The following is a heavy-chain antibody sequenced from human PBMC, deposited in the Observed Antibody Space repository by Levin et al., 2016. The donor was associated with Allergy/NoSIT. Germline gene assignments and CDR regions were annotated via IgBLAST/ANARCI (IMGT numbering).Heavy chain of an antibody. J-gene: IGHJ6*01. CDR2: IIPIFGTA. CDR3: ARWAWYQLLSHYYYGMDV. V-gene: IGHV1-69*01. Sequence: WVRQAPGQGLEWMGGIIPIFGTANYAQKFQGRVTITADESTSTAYMELSSLRSEDTAVYYCARWAWYQLLSHYYYGMDVWGPRDHGHRLL. D-gene: IGHD2-2*01.